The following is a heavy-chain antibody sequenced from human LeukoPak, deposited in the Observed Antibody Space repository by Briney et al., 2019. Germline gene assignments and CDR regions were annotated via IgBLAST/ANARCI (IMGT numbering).Heavy chain of an antibody. CDR1: GYSISSGYY. J-gene: IGHJ6*03. CDR2: IYYNGDT. CDR3: ARGDYMDV. Sequence: SETLSLTCTVSGYSISSGYYWGWIRQPPGKGLEWIGSIYYNGDTYYTPSLQSRVTISGDTSKKQFSLKVTSVTAADTAVYYCARGDYMDVWGKGITVAVSS. V-gene: IGHV4-38-2*02.